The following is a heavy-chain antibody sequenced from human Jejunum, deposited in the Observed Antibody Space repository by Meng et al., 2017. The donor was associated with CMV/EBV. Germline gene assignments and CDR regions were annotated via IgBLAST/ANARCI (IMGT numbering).Heavy chain of an antibody. D-gene: IGHD3-10*01. CDR3: TTDGGRGLGLYIDY. CDR2: IQSIPDQQTI. J-gene: IGHJ4*02. Sequence: TFSNAWLSWVRQTPGKGLEWVAQIQSIPDQQTIDYATPVNGRFTISRDDSKNTVYLQMDSLSIEDTAVYYCTTDGGRGLGLYIDYWGQGTRVTVSS. CDR1: TFSNAW. V-gene: IGHV3-15*01.